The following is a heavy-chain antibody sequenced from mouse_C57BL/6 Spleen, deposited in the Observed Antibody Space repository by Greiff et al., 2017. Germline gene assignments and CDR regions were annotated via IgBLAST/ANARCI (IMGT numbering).Heavy chain of an antibody. J-gene: IGHJ3*01. D-gene: IGHD1-1*01. V-gene: IGHV1-76*01. Sequence: QVQLQQSGAELVRPGASVKLSCKASGYTFTDYYINWVKQRPGQGLEWIARIYPGSGNTYYNEKFKGKATLTAEKSSSTAYMQLSSLTSEDSAVYFCARSPDYGSSFAWFAYWGQGTLVTVSA. CDR1: GYTFTDYY. CDR2: IYPGSGNT. CDR3: ARSPDYGSSFAWFAY.